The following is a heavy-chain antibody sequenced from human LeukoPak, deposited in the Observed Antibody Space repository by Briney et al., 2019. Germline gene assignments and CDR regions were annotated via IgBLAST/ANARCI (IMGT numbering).Heavy chain of an antibody. J-gene: IGHJ4*02. CDR1: GDIVSSNSAA. Sequence: SHTLSLTCAISGDIVSSNSAAWNWIRQSPSRGLERLVRTYYRSKWYNDYAVPVKSRITINPDTSKNQFSLQLNSVTPEDTAVYYCARENSSWYYFDYWGQGTLVTVSS. V-gene: IGHV6-1*01. CDR2: TYYRSKWYN. D-gene: IGHD6-13*01. CDR3: ARENSSWYYFDY.